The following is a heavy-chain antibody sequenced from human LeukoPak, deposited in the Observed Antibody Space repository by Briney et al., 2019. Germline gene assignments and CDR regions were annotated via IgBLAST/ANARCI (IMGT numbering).Heavy chain of an antibody. CDR2: ISAYNGNT. CDR1: GYTFTSYG. D-gene: IGHD2-15*01. Sequence: ASVKVSFKASGYTFTSYGISWVRQAPGQGREWMGWISAYNGNTNYAQKLQGRVTMTTDTSTSTVYMELRSLRSDDTAVYYCARDKDEDIVVVVAAADAFDIWGQGTMVTVSS. CDR3: ARDKDEDIVVVVAAADAFDI. J-gene: IGHJ3*02. V-gene: IGHV1-18*01.